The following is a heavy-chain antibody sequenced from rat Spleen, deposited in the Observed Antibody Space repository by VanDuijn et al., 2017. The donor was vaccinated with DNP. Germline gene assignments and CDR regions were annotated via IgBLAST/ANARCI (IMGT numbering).Heavy chain of an antibody. D-gene: IGHD1-1*01. CDR3: ARMGNYGWFAY. V-gene: IGHV4-2*01. CDR1: GFNFNDYW. Sequence: EVKLVESGGGLVQPGRSLKLSCAASGFNFNDYWMGWVRQAPGKGLEWIGEINEDSSIINYTPSLKDKFTISRDNAQDTLYLQMSKLGSEDTAIYYCARMGNYGWFAYWGQGVMVTVSS. J-gene: IGHJ2*01. CDR2: INEDSSII.